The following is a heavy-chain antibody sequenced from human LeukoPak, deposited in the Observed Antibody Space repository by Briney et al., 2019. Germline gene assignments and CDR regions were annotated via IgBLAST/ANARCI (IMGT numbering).Heavy chain of an antibody. Sequence: PGGSLRLSCAASGFTFSSYAMHWVRQAPGKGLEWVAVISYDGSNKYYADSVKGRFTISRDNSKNTPYLQMNSLRAEDTAVYYCARDSPDGYTAYFDYWGQGTLVTVSS. V-gene: IGHV3-30*04. J-gene: IGHJ4*02. D-gene: IGHD5-24*01. CDR2: ISYDGSNK. CDR3: ARDSPDGYTAYFDY. CDR1: GFTFSSYA.